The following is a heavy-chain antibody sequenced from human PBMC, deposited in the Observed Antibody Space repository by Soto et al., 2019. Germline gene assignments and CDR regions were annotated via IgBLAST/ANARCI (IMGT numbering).Heavy chain of an antibody. V-gene: IGHV3-30-3*01. D-gene: IGHD1-7*01. Sequence: WGSLRLSCAASGFPFGTYAMHWFRQAPGKGLEWVALISYDGYKNYYAGSVRGRFTISRDNSKNTLYLQMNSLRPEDTAVYYCARVLLELWPVDYWGQGTLVTVSS. CDR3: ARVLLELWPVDY. J-gene: IGHJ4*02. CDR1: GFPFGTYA. CDR2: ISYDGYKN.